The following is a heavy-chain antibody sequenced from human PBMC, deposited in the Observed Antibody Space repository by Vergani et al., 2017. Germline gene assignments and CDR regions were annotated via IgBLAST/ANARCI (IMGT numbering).Heavy chain of an antibody. CDR3: ARALGRRPFYYYYGMDV. CDR1: GYTFTSYG. J-gene: IGHJ6*02. V-gene: IGHV1-18*01. Sequence: QVQLVQSGAEVKKPGASVKVSCKASGYTFTSYGISWVRQAPGQGLEWMGWISAYNGNTNYAQKLQGRVTITADKSTSTAYMELSSLRSEDTAVYYCARALGRRPFYYYYGMDVWGQGTTVTVSS. CDR2: ISAYNGNT.